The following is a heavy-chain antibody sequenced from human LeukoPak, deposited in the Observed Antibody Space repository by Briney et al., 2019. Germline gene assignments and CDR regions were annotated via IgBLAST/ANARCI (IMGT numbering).Heavy chain of an antibody. V-gene: IGHV3-9*01. J-gene: IGHJ4*02. CDR1: GFTFDDYD. CDR2: ISWNSGSI. D-gene: IGHD4-17*01. CDR3: AKDSTTVVTRYFDY. Sequence: GRSLRLSCAASGFTFDDYDMHWVRHAPGKGLEWVSGISWNSGSIGYADSVKGRFTISRDNAKNSLYLQMNSLRAEDTALYYCAKDSTTVVTRYFDYWGQGTLVTVSS.